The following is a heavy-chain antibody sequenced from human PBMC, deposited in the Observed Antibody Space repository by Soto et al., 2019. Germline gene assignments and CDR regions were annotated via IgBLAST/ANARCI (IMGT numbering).Heavy chain of an antibody. Sequence: QVRLQESGPGLVRPSQTLSLTCSVSGDSLTIGGHYWTWIRQHPGKGLEWIGYIYHSGSTYYSPSLKSRVTISVDTSENQFYLKLTSMTAADTAVYYCERGGDGFDLWGQGKMVTVSS. CDR3: ERGGDGFDL. CDR1: GDSLTIGGHY. CDR2: IYHSGST. J-gene: IGHJ3*01. V-gene: IGHV4-31*03.